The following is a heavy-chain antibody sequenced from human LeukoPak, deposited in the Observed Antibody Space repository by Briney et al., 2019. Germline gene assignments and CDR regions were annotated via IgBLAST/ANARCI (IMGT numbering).Heavy chain of an antibody. Sequence: GGSLRLSCAASGFTFSSYAMNWVRQAPGKGLEWVSAVSGSGGSTYYADSVKGRFAISRDNSQNTLYLQMNSLRADDTAVYYCATDQKYTGTYFSPRYWGQGTPVTVSS. CDR3: ATDQKYTGTYFSPRY. V-gene: IGHV3-23*01. J-gene: IGHJ4*02. CDR1: GFTFSSYA. CDR2: VSGSGGST. D-gene: IGHD1-26*01.